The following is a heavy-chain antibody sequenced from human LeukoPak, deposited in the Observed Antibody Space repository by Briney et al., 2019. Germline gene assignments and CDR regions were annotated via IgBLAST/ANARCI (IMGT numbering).Heavy chain of an antibody. CDR1: GGSISSYY. D-gene: IGHD6-13*01. Sequence: ASETLSLTCTVSGGSISSYYWSWIRQPPGKGLEWIGYIYYSGSTYYNPSLKSRVTISVDTSKNQFSLKLSSVTAADTAVYYCARAAAGTWYFDYWGQGTLVTVSS. CDR2: IYYSGST. CDR3: ARAAAGTWYFDY. J-gene: IGHJ4*02. V-gene: IGHV4-59*12.